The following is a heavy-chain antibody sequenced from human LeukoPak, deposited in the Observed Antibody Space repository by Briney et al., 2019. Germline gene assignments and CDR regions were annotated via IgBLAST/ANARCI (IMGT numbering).Heavy chain of an antibody. CDR3: ARDSTNSDDFWSGSDDAFDI. CDR2: ISSSSSTI. V-gene: IGHV3-48*01. J-gene: IGHJ3*02. Sequence: GGSLRLSCAASGFTFSSYSMNWVRQAPGKGLEWVAYISSSSSTIYYADSVKGRFAISRDNAKNSLYLQMNSLRAEDTAVYYCARDSTNSDDFWSGSDDAFDIWGQGTMVTVSS. CDR1: GFTFSSYS. D-gene: IGHD3-3*01.